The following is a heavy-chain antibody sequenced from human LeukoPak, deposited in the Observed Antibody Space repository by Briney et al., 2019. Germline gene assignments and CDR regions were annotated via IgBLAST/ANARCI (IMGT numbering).Heavy chain of an antibody. J-gene: IGHJ4*02. CDR3: ARDLYDSSGYPGY. D-gene: IGHD3-22*01. V-gene: IGHV3-21*01. CDR1: GFTFSSYS. CDR2: ISSSSSYI. Sequence: PGGSLRLSCAASGFTFSSYSMNWVRQAPGKGLEWVSSISSSSSYIYYAASVKGRFTISRDNAKNSLYLQMNSLRAEDTAVYYCARDLYDSSGYPGYWGQGTLVTVSS.